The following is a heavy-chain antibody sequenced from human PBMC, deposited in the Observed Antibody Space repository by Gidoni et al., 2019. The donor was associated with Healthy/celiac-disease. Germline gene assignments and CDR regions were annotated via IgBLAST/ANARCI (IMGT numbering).Heavy chain of an antibody. D-gene: IGHD3-3*01. V-gene: IGHV4-59*01. CDR2: IYYSGST. CDR3: ARVTPRITIFGVTSPLGAWYFDL. J-gene: IGHJ2*01. CDR1: GGSISSYY. Sequence: QVQLQESGPGLVKPSETLSLTCTVSGGSISSYYWRWIRQPPGKGLEWIGYIYYSGSTNYNPPLKSRVTISVDTSKNQFSLKLSSVTAADTAVYYCARVTPRITIFGVTSPLGAWYFDLWGRGTLVTVSS.